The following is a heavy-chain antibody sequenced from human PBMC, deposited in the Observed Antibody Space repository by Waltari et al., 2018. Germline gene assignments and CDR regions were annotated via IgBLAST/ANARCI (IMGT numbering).Heavy chain of an antibody. D-gene: IGHD6-6*01. J-gene: IGHJ4*02. CDR2: IETGDSDT. CDR3: ARHQGRYSSSPKAVDY. CDR1: GYSFTSYW. V-gene: IGHV5-51*01. Sequence: EVQLVQSGAEVKKPGESLKISCKGSGYSFTSYWIGWVRQMPWKGLEWRGIIETGDSDTGYSPPFQGKVTISADKSISTAYRQWSSRKASDTAMYYCARHQGRYSSSPKAVDYWGQGTLVTVSS.